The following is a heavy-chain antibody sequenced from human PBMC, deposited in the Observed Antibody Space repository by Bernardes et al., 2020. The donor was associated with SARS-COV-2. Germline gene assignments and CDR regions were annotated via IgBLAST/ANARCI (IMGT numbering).Heavy chain of an antibody. Sequence: GGSLRLSCSASGFTLARHWMHWFRQAPGKGLVWVSRMSSDGRTTNYADSVKGRFTISRDSAKNTAYLQMNSLRVEDTGVYYCARDTLTSSRWFDPWGQGALVTVSS. CDR3: ARDTLTSSRWFDP. CDR2: MSSDGRTT. J-gene: IGHJ5*02. D-gene: IGHD6-6*01. V-gene: IGHV3-74*01. CDR1: GFTLARHW.